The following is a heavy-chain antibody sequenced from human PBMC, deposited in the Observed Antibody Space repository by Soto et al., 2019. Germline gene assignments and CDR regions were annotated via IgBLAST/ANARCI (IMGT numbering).Heavy chain of an antibody. V-gene: IGHV1-18*04. CDR1: GYTFNTYG. J-gene: IGHJ4*02. CDR2: ISAYNGDT. Sequence: VASVKVSCKASGYTFNTYGVSWVRQAPGQGLEWMGRISAYNGDTNYAQKLQGRLTMTTDTSTRTAYMELRSLRSDDTAVYYCASHPVSGSLHFDSWGQGTLVTVSS. D-gene: IGHD1-26*01. CDR3: ASHPVSGSLHFDS.